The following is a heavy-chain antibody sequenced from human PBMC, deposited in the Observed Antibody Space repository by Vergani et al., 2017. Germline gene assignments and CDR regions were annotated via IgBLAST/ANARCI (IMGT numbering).Heavy chain of an antibody. J-gene: IGHJ4*02. CDR1: GYFFDTNW. CDR3: VRLMAVLDN. V-gene: IGHV5-51*03. Sequence: EVQLVQSGAEMRQPGESLKISCKTSGYFFDTNWIGWVRQTPGKGLEWMGLIWPDDSDTRYSPSFQGQVTFSADKSTTTTYLQWTSLKASDTAIYYCVRLMAVLDNWGQGTLVTVSS. D-gene: IGHD6-19*01. CDR2: IWPDDSDT.